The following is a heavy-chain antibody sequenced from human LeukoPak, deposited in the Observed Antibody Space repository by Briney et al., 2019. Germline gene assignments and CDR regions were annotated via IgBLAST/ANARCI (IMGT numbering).Heavy chain of an antibody. CDR3: ARERTYYYDSSGYYYTYYYYYGMDV. D-gene: IGHD3-22*01. CDR1: GFTFSSYS. J-gene: IGHJ6*02. CDR2: ISSSSSYI. V-gene: IGHV3-21*01. Sequence: GGSLRLSCAASGFTFSSYSMNWVRQAPGKGLEWVSSISSSSSYIYYADSVKGRSTISRDNAKNSLYLQMNSLRAEDTAVYYCARERTYYYDSSGYYYTYYYYYGMDVWGQGTTVTVSS.